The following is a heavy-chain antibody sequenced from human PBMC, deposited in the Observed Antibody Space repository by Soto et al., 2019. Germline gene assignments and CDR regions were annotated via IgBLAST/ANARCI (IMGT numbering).Heavy chain of an antibody. CDR3: AIVFTALYYDFWSGYYTWFDP. D-gene: IGHD3-3*01. CDR2: INHSGST. CDR1: GGSLSGYY. Sequence: SETLSLTCAVYGGSLSGYYWSWIRQPPGKGLEWIGEINHSGSTNYNPSLKSRVTISVDTSKNQFSLKLSSVTAADTAVYYFAIVFTALYYDFWSGYYTWFDPWGQGTLVTVSS. J-gene: IGHJ5*02. V-gene: IGHV4-34*01.